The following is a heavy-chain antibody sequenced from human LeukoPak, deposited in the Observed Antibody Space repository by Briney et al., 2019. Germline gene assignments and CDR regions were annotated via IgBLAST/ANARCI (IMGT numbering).Heavy chain of an antibody. Sequence: GASVKVSCKASGYTFTSYDINWVRQATGQGLEWMGWMNPNSGNTGYAQKFQGRVTITRNTSISTAYMELSSLRSEDTAVYYCARVSHGSGYFYYYYYYMDVWGKGTTVTVSS. V-gene: IGHV1-8*03. D-gene: IGHD3-22*01. CDR3: ARVSHGSGYFYYYYYYMDV. CDR2: MNPNSGNT. J-gene: IGHJ6*03. CDR1: GYTFTSYD.